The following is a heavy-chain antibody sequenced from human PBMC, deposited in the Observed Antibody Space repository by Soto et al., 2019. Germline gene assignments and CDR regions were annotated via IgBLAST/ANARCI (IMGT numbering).Heavy chain of an antibody. CDR1: GFTFSSYS. V-gene: IGHV3-21*01. J-gene: IGHJ6*02. Sequence: GSLRLSCAASGFTFSSYSMNWVRQAPGKGLEWVSSISSSSSYIYYADSVKGRFTISRDNAKNSLYLQMNSLRAEDTAVYYCARELDRYCSSTSCYPGKYGMDVWGQGTTVTVSS. D-gene: IGHD2-2*01. CDR3: ARELDRYCSSTSCYPGKYGMDV. CDR2: ISSSSSYI.